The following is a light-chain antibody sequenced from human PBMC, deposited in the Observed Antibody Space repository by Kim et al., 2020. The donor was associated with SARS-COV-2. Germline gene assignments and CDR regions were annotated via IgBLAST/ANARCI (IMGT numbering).Light chain of an antibody. CDR3: QNYNSAPWT. V-gene: IGKV1-27*01. Sequence: SSVGDRFPIPGRARQDIANSLAWYQQIPGTVPQVLIYAASTLQSGVPSRFTGSGSGTEFTLTVGSLQTEDIATYYCQNYNSAPWTFGPGTKVDIK. J-gene: IGKJ1*01. CDR1: QDIANS. CDR2: AAS.